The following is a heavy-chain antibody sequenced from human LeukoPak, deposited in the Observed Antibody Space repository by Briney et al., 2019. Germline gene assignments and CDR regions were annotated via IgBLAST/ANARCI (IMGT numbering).Heavy chain of an antibody. CDR3: ARGLAINGDLFDY. Sequence: ASVKVSCKASGYTFTSYDINWVRQATGQGLEWMGWMNPNSGNTGYAQKFQGRVTITRNTSISTAYMELSSLRSEDTAVYYCARGLAINGDLFDYWGQGTLVTVSS. D-gene: IGHD4-17*01. V-gene: IGHV1-8*03. CDR1: GYTFTSYD. J-gene: IGHJ4*02. CDR2: MNPNSGNT.